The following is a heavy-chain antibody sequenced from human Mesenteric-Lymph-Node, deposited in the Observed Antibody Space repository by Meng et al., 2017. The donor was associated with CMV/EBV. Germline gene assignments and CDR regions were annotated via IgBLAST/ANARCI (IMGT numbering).Heavy chain of an antibody. V-gene: IGHV4-59*01. D-gene: IGHD3-22*01. CDR3: VKGRGFYDSSGHYAAFDP. CDR1: GGSISSYY. CDR2: VYYSGST. Sequence: SETLSLTCTVSGGSISSYYWSWIRQPPGKGLEWIGYVYYSGSTKFKPSLKTRVTMSVDTSKNELSLELKSVTAADTAVYYCVKGRGFYDSSGHYAAFDPWGQGTLVTVSS. J-gene: IGHJ5*02.